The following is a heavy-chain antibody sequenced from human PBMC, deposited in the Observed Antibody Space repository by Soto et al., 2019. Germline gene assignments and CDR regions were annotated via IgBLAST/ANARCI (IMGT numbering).Heavy chain of an antibody. CDR1: GGSFSGYY. V-gene: IGHV4-34*01. Sequence: QVQLQQWGAGLLKPSETLSLTCAVYGGSFSGYYWSWIRQPPGKGLEWIGEINHSGSTNYNPSLKSRVTISVDTSKNQFSLKLSSVTAADTAVYYCARDSTVTIYYYYGMDVWGQGTTVTVSS. D-gene: IGHD4-17*01. CDR2: INHSGST. CDR3: ARDSTVTIYYYYGMDV. J-gene: IGHJ6*02.